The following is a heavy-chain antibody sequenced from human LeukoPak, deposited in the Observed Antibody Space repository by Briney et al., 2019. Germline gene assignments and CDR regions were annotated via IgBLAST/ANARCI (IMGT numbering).Heavy chain of an antibody. CDR2: ISADNGNT. CDR1: GYTFNTYG. Sequence: ASVKVSCKASGYTFNTYGLSWVRQAPGQGLEWMGWISADNGNTAYAQGFQGRVTLTTDTPTSTAYMELRSLRSDDTAVYYCAREGGIVGPTGYFDYWGQGTLVAVSS. J-gene: IGHJ4*02. D-gene: IGHD1-26*01. CDR3: AREGGIVGPTGYFDY. V-gene: IGHV1-18*01.